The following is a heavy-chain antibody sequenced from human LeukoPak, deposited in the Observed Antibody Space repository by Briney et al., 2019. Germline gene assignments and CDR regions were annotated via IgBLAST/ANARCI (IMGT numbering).Heavy chain of an antibody. J-gene: IGHJ6*03. CDR2: INPSAGAT. D-gene: IGHD6-13*01. V-gene: IGHV1-46*01. CDR3: AATPATAGPLGYYYYYYMDV. Sequence: GASVKVSCKASGYTSTMYYIHWVRQAPGQGLERMGMINPSAGATTYAQRFQGRVTMTRDMSTTTVYVDLRSLRSEDTAVYYCAATPATAGPLGYYYYYYMDVWGKGTTVTVSS. CDR1: GYTSTMYY.